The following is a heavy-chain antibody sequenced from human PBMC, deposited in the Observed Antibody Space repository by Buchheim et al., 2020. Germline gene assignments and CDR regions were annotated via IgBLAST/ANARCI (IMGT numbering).Heavy chain of an antibody. CDR1: GYNFYSHA. CDR3: ARNSTSWTDYYNYGMDV. Sequence: QVQVVQSGSELKKPGASVKVSCKASGYNFYSHAMNWVRQAPGQGLEWMGWIDTNTGNPTYAQGFTGRFVFSLDTSVSTAYLQITSLRPEDTAVYYCARNSTSWTDYYNYGMDVWGQGIT. CDR2: IDTNTGNP. J-gene: IGHJ6*02. V-gene: IGHV7-4-1*02. D-gene: IGHD6-13*01.